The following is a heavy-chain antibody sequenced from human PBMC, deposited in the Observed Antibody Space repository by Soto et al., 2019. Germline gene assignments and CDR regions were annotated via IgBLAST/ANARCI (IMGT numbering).Heavy chain of an antibody. D-gene: IGHD3-10*01. J-gene: IGHJ6*02. Sequence: VQLVESGGGLVKPGGSLRLSFAASGFTFSNAWMSWVRQAPGKGLEWVGRIKSKTDGGTTDYAAPVKGRFTISRDDSKNTLYLQMNSLKTEDTAVYYCTTEGYGSGSAYYYYYGMDVWGQGTTVTVSS. CDR2: IKSKTDGGTT. CDR3: TTEGYGSGSAYYYYYGMDV. V-gene: IGHV3-15*01. CDR1: GFTFSNAW.